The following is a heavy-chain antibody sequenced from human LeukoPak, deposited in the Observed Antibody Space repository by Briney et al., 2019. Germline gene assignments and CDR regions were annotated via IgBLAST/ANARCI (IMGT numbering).Heavy chain of an antibody. D-gene: IGHD3-16*01. CDR3: ARDGVRNFDY. CDR1: GFTFRSYG. V-gene: IGHV3-7*03. J-gene: IGHJ4*02. CDR2: IKRDGSEI. Sequence: PGGSLRLSCAASGFTFRSYGMSWVRQAPGKGLEWVANIKRDGSEIHYVDSVKGRFTISKDNAKNSLYLQMNSLRAEDTAVYYCARDGVRNFDYWGQGTLVTVSS.